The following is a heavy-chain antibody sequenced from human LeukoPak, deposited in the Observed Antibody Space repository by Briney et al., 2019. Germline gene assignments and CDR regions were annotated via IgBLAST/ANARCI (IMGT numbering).Heavy chain of an antibody. V-gene: IGHV4-59*08. J-gene: IGHJ4*02. Sequence: PSETLSLTCTVSGGSISAYYWSWIRQPPGKGLEWIGYISYSGSTNYNPSLKSRVTISIDTSRNQFSLKLSSVTAADMAVYYCARRICSGGSCQKDYWGQGTLVTVSS. CDR1: GGSISAYY. CDR3: ARRICSGGSCQKDY. CDR2: ISYSGST. D-gene: IGHD2-15*01.